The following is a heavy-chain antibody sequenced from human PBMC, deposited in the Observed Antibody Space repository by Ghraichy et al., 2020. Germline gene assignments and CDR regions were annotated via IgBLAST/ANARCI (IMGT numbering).Heavy chain of an antibody. CDR2: IYYSGST. J-gene: IGHJ5*02. CDR1: GDSISSIYY. Sequence: ESLNISCTVSGDSISSIYYWGWIRQPPGKGLDWIGSIYYSGSTYYNPSLKSRVTISVDTSKNQFSLNMNSVTAADTAVYYCARHLTYSSSTGRFDPWGQGSLVTVSS. V-gene: IGHV4-39*01. CDR3: ARHLTYSSSTGRFDP. D-gene: IGHD6-6*01.